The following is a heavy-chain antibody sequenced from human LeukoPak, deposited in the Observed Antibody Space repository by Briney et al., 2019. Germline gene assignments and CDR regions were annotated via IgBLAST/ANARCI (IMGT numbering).Heavy chain of an antibody. J-gene: IGHJ3*02. V-gene: IGHV3-23*01. CDR3: AKDRVVVTAIADAFDI. CDR2: ISGSGGST. Sequence: GGSLRLSCAASGFTFSSYAMSWVRQAPGKGLEWVSAISGSGGSTYYADSVKGRFTISRDNSKNTLYLQMNSLRAKDTAVYYCAKDRVVVTAIADAFDIWGQGTMVTVSS. CDR1: GFTFSSYA. D-gene: IGHD2-21*02.